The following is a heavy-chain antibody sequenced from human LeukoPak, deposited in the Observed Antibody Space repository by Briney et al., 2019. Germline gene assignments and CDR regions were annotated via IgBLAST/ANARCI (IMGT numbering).Heavy chain of an antibody. J-gene: IGHJ4*02. CDR1: GYTFTSYD. D-gene: IGHD6-19*01. Sequence: GASVKVSCKASGYTFTSYDINWVRQATGQGLEWMGWMNPNSGNTGYAQKFQGRVTITRNTSISTAYMELSSLRSEDTAVYYCARGFRKPGYSSGWYGYWGQGTLVTVSS. V-gene: IGHV1-8*03. CDR2: MNPNSGNT. CDR3: ARGFRKPGYSSGWYGY.